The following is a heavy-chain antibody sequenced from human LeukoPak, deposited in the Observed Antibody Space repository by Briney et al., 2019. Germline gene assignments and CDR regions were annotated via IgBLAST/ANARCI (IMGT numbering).Heavy chain of an antibody. V-gene: IGHV4-59*08. CDR2: IYYSGST. CDR3: ARLTTVVTDYYYGMDV. D-gene: IGHD4-23*01. J-gene: IGHJ6*02. Sequence: SETLSLTCTVSVGSISSYYWSWIRQPPGKGLEWIGYIYYSGSTNYNPSLKSRVTISVDTSKNQFSLKLSSVTAADTAVYYCARLTTVVTDYYYGMDVWGQGTTVTVSS. CDR1: VGSISSYY.